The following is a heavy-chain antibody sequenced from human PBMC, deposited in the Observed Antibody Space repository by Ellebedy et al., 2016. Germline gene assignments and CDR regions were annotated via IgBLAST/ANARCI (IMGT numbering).Heavy chain of an antibody. D-gene: IGHD6-19*01. CDR1: GFTVSSNY. Sequence: GGSLRLSXAASGFTVSSNYISWVRQAPGKGLEWVSVIYSGGTIYYADSVKGRFTISRDNAKNSLYLQMNSLRAEDTAVYYCARAPLGVAVAGTTYYYGMDVWGQGTTVTVSS. CDR3: ARAPLGVAVAGTTYYYGMDV. V-gene: IGHV3-66*01. J-gene: IGHJ6*02. CDR2: IYSGGTI.